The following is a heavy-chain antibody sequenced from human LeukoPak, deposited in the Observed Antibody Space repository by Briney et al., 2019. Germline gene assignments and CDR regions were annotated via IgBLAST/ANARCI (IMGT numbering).Heavy chain of an antibody. CDR1: GYSFTNQW. Sequence: GESLKISCKGSGYSFTNQWIGWVRQMPGKGLEWMGIIYPDDSDTRYSPSFQGQVTISADKSISTAYLQWSSLKASDTAMYYCARHRQDTAMAILDYYYYYMDVWGKGTTVTISS. V-gene: IGHV5-51*01. D-gene: IGHD5-18*01. CDR3: ARHRQDTAMAILDYYYYYMDV. CDR2: IYPDDSDT. J-gene: IGHJ6*03.